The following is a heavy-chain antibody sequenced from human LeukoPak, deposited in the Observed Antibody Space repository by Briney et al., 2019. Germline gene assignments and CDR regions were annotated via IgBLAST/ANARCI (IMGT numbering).Heavy chain of an antibody. CDR2: ISVYNGNT. CDR1: GYTFTSYV. V-gene: IGHV1-18*01. Sequence: ASVKVSCKASGYTFTSYVISWVRQAPGQGLEWMGWISVYNGNTNYAQKLQGRVTMTKDTSTSTAYIELRSLRSDDTAVYYCARGYYDFWSGYWDSFDYWGQGTLVTVSS. J-gene: IGHJ4*02. D-gene: IGHD3-3*01. CDR3: ARGYYDFWSGYWDSFDY.